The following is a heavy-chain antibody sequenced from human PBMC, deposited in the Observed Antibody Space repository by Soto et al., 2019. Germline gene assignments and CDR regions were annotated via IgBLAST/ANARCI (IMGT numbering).Heavy chain of an antibody. CDR2: IKSKTDGGTT. CDR3: TTDSYIAIDINRFXY. V-gene: IGHV3-15*07. D-gene: IGHD2-2*02. J-gene: IGHJ4*01. Sequence: PGGSLRLSCAASGFSFSNAWINWVRQVPGKGLEWVGRIKSKTDGGTTDFAAPVKGRFAISRDDSNNMVYLQMNSLKTEDTAVYYCTTDSYIAIDINRFXYWGHGTLVTVSS. CDR1: GFSFSNAW.